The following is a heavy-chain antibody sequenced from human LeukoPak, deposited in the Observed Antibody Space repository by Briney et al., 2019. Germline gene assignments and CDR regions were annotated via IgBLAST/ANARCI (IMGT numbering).Heavy chain of an antibody. V-gene: IGHV1-2*02. D-gene: IGHD2-2*01. CDR1: GYTFTGYY. Sequence: ASVKVSCKASGYTFTGYYMHWVRQAPGEGLEWMGWINPNSGGTNYAQKFQGRVTMTRDTSISTAYMELSRLRSDDTAGYYCARDKVFSATKDIVVVPAAIPDAFDIWGQGTMVTVSS. CDR2: INPNSGGT. J-gene: IGHJ3*02. CDR3: ARDKVFSATKDIVVVPAAIPDAFDI.